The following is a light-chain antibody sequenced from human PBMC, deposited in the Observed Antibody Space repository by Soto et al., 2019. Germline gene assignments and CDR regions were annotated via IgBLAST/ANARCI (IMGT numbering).Light chain of an antibody. J-gene: IGKJ3*01. CDR2: AAS. CDR1: QSVSSSY. Sequence: IVLTQSPATLSLSPGEGATLSCRASQSVSSSYLAWYQQKPGQAPRLLIYAASSRATGIPDRFSGSGSETDFALTITRLEPEDFAVYYCQQYGSSPFIFGPGTKVDIK. CDR3: QQYGSSPFI. V-gene: IGKV3-20*01.